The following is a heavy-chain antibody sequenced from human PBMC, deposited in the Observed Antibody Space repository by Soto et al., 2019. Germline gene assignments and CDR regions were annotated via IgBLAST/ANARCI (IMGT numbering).Heavy chain of an antibody. CDR1: GFTFSSYS. D-gene: IGHD2-2*01. CDR3: ARTPAGYCSSTSCYRSHFMDV. CDR2: ISSSSSYI. Sequence: GWSLRLSCAASGFTFSSYSMNWVRQAPGKGLEWVSSISSSSSYIYYADSVKGRFTISRDNAKNSLYLQMNSLRAEDTAVYYCARTPAGYCSSTSCYRSHFMDVWGQGTTVTVSS. V-gene: IGHV3-21*01. J-gene: IGHJ6*02.